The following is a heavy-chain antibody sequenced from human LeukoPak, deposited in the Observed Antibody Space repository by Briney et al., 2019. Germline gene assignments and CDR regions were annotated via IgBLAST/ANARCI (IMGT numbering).Heavy chain of an antibody. CDR3: AKDPSLWFGEYPPFDP. V-gene: IGHV3-23*01. J-gene: IGHJ5*02. D-gene: IGHD3-10*01. Sequence: PGGSLRLSCAASGFTFSSYAMSWVRQAPGKGLEWFSAISGSGGSTYYADSVKGRFTISRDNSKNTLYLQMNSLRAEDTAVYYCAKDPSLWFGEYPPFDPWGQGTLVTVSS. CDR2: ISGSGGST. CDR1: GFTFSSYA.